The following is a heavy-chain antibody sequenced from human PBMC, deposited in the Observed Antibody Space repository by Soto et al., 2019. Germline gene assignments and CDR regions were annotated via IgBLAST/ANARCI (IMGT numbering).Heavy chain of an antibody. CDR2: IIPIFGTA. CDR1: GGTFSSYA. J-gene: IGHJ4*02. V-gene: IGHV1-69*05. CDR3: ARAAYCGGDCYANFDY. D-gene: IGHD2-21*02. Sequence: QVQLVQSGAEVKKPGSSVKVSCKASGGTFSSYAISWVRQAPGQGLEWMGGIIPIFGTANYAQKFQGRVTITXXEXTXXAYMELSSLRSEDTAVYYCARAAYCGGDCYANFDYWGQGTLVTVSS.